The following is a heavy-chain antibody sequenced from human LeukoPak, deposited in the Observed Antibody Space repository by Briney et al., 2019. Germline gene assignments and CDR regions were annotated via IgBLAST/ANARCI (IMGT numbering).Heavy chain of an antibody. V-gene: IGHV1-2*02. J-gene: IGHJ6*02. D-gene: IGHD3-3*01. CDR2: INPNSGGT. CDR1: GYTFTGYC. CDR3: ARERVQFLEWFPMDV. Sequence: ASVKVSCKASGYTFTGYCMHWVRQAPGQGLEWMGWINPNSGGTNYAQKFQGRVTMTRDTSISTAYMELSRLRSDDTAVYYCARERVQFLEWFPMDVWGQGTTVTVSS.